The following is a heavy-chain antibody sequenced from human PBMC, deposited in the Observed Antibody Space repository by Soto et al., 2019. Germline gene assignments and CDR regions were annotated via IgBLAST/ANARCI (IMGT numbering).Heavy chain of an antibody. CDR3: ARHEYNWHYGGRDAFDI. D-gene: IGHD1-7*01. CDR2: ISAYNGNT. Sequence: ASLKVSCKASGYTFTSYGISWVRQAPGQGLEWMGWISAYNGNTNYAQKLQGRVTMTTDTSTSTAYMELRSLRSDDTAVYYCARHEYNWHYGGRDAFDIWGQGTMVNVSS. CDR1: GYTFTSYG. J-gene: IGHJ3*02. V-gene: IGHV1-18*01.